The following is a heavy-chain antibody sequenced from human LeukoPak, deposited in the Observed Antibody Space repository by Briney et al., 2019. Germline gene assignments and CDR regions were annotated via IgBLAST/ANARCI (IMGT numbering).Heavy chain of an antibody. V-gene: IGHV3-21*01. D-gene: IGHD3-10*01. J-gene: IGHJ4*02. Sequence: GGSLRLSCAASGFTFSSYWMSWVRQAPGKGLEWVSSISSSSSYIYYADSVKGRFTISRDNAKNSLYLQMNSLRAEDTAVYYCARALYIDYYGSGSYYNVGYWGQGTLVTVPS. CDR2: ISSSSSYI. CDR3: ARALYIDYYGSGSYYNVGY. CDR1: GFTFSSYW.